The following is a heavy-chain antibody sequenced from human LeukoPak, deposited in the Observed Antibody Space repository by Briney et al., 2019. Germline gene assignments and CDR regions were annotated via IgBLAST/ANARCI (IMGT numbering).Heavy chain of an antibody. V-gene: IGHV3-23*01. Sequence: PGGSLRLSCVASGFTFSGSTMSWVRQAPGKGLEWVSAISGSGGTTYYADSVKGRFTISRDNSKNTLYLQMNSLRAEDAAVYFCAKLTTHWGQGTLVTVSS. CDR3: AKLTTH. CDR2: ISGSGGTT. CDR1: GFTFSGST. J-gene: IGHJ4*02. D-gene: IGHD1-14*01.